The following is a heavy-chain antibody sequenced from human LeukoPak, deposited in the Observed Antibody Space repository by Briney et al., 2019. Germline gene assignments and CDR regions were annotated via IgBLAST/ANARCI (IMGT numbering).Heavy chain of an antibody. CDR3: AKDKARAPYYDFWSGYYPHYYYGMDV. D-gene: IGHD3-3*01. Sequence: GGSLRLSCAASGFTFDDYAMHWVRQAPGKGLEWVSGISRNSGSIGYADSVKGRFTISRDNAKNSLYLQMNSLRAEDTALYYCAKDKARAPYYDFWSGYYPHYYYGMDVWGQGTTVTVSS. CDR1: GFTFDDYA. V-gene: IGHV3-9*01. J-gene: IGHJ6*02. CDR2: ISRNSGSI.